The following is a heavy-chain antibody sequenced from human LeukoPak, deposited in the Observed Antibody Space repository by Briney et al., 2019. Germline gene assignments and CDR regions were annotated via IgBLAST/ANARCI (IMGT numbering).Heavy chain of an antibody. V-gene: IGHV4-59*01. D-gene: IGHD6-13*01. CDR3: ARGYDYGDY. J-gene: IGHJ4*02. Sequence: PSETLSLTCTVSGGSISSYYWSWIRQPPGKGLEWIGYICYSGSTNYNPSLKSRVTISVDTSKNQFSLKLSSVTAADTAVYFCARGYDYGDYWGQGTLVTVSS. CDR2: ICYSGST. CDR1: GGSISSYY.